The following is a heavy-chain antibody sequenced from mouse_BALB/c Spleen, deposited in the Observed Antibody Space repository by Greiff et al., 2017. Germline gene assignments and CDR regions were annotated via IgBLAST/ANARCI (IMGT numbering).Heavy chain of an antibody. V-gene: IGHV1S81*02. J-gene: IGHJ3*01. Sequence: VHLVESGAELVKPGASVKLSCKASGYTFTSYYMYWVKQRPGQGLEWIGEINPSNGGTNFNEKFKSKATLTVDKSSSTAYMQLSSLTSEDSAVYYCTRGTWFAYWGQGTLVTVSA. CDR2: INPSNGGT. CDR3: TRGTWFAY. CDR1: GYTFTSYY.